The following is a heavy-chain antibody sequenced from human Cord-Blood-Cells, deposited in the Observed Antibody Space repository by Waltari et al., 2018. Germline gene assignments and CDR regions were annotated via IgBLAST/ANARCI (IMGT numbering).Heavy chain of an antibody. D-gene: IGHD6-13*01. J-gene: IGHJ5*02. CDR2: IYHSGST. CDR1: GGSISSSNW. Sequence: QVQLVQSGAEVKKPGASVKVSCKASGGSISSSNWWSWVRQPPGKGLEWIGEIYHSGSTNYNPSLKSRVTISVDKSKNQFSLKLSSVTAADTAVYYCARLGRAAAAGKRCFDPWGQGTLVTVSS. V-gene: IGHV4-4*02. CDR3: ARLGRAAAAGKRCFDP.